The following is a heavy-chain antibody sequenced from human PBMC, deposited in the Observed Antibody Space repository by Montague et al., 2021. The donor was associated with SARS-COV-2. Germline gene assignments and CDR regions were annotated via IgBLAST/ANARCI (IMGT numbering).Heavy chain of an antibody. CDR3: AKNLDLPPWFDS. CDR1: GFIFTKYA. V-gene: IGHV3-23*01. J-gene: IGHJ5*01. Sequence: SLRLSCAASGFIFTKYAMTWVRQAPGKGLEWVADISGSSGNRYYADSVKGRFTISRDNSDNTLYLQMNNLRPEDTAIYFCAKNLDLPPWFDSWGQGTLVTVSS. CDR2: ISGSSGNR.